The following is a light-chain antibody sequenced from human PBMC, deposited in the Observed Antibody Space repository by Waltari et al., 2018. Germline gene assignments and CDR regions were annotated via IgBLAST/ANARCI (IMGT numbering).Light chain of an antibody. CDR2: DAS. V-gene: IGKV3-20*01. CDR1: QSVGRS. Sequence: EIVLTQPPGTRSLSPGERATLSCRASQSVGRSLAWYQQKPGQAPRLLIYDASRRATGIPDRFSGGGSGTDFSLTLNRLEPEDVAVYYCQNYVRLPATFGQGTKVEVK. J-gene: IGKJ1*01. CDR3: QNYVRLPAT.